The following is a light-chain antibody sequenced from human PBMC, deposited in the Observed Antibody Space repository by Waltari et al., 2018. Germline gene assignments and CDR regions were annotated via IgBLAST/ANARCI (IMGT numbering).Light chain of an antibody. CDR1: QNIHSW. J-gene: IGKJ2*01. V-gene: IGKV1-5*03. Sequence: DIQMTQSPSTLSASLGDRVSMTCRASQNIHSWLAWYQQKPGKAPKLLFYKASTLQTGVPSRFSGSVCGTDFTLPSSSLQPDDCATYYCQQYDTVPYTFRLGTKVE. CDR2: KAS. CDR3: QQYDTVPYT.